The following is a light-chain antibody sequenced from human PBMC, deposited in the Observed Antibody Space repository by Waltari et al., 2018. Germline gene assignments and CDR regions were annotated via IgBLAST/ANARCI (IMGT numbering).Light chain of an antibody. CDR1: SSNIGAGYD. CDR2: GNN. Sequence: QSVLTQPPSVSGAPGQRITISCTGTSSNIGAGYDVHWYLQLPGTAPKLLILGNNNRPSGVPDRFSASKSDTSASLAITGLQAKDEADYYCQSYDSSLSGVLFGGGTKLTVL. V-gene: IGLV1-40*01. CDR3: QSYDSSLSGVL. J-gene: IGLJ2*01.